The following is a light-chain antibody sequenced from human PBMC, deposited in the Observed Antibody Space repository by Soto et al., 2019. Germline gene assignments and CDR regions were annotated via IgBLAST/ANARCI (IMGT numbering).Light chain of an antibody. J-gene: IGLJ1*01. CDR1: SSDVGSYNL. V-gene: IGLV2-23*01. CDR3: CSYAGSSTFYV. Sequence: QSALTQPAYVSGSPGQSITISCTGASSDVGSYNLVSWYQQHPGKAPKLMIYEGSKRPSGVSNRFSGSKSGNTASLTISGLQAEDEADYYCCSYAGSSTFYVFGTGTKLTVL. CDR2: EGS.